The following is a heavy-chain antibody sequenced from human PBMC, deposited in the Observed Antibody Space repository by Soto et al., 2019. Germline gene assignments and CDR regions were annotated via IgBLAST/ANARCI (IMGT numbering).Heavy chain of an antibody. J-gene: IGHJ6*02. V-gene: IGHV1-69*01. D-gene: IGHD2-15*01. CDR1: GGTFSSYA. CDR2: IIPIFGTA. Sequence: QVQLVQSGAEVKKPGSSVKVSCTASGGTFSSYAISWVRQAPGQGLEWMGGIIPIFGTANYAQKFQGRVTITADESTSTAYMELSSLRAEDTAVYYCASDSRENWRGEVVAALYYSGMDVWGQGTTVTVSS. CDR3: ASDSRENWRGEVVAALYYSGMDV.